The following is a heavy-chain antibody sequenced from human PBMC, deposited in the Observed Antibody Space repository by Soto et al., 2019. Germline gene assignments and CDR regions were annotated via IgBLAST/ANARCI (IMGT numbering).Heavy chain of an antibody. V-gene: IGHV1-18*01. CDR1: GYTPTNYD. D-gene: IGHD1-26*01. CDR3: ARGLYRRGTYYAFDN. Sequence: QVPLVQSGPEVKKPGASVKVSCKTSGYTPTNYDIGWVRQAPGQGLEDMGWISAYNGNTNYARKLQDRVTLTTDTSTRTAYMELRSLQSDDTAIYYCARGLYRRGTYYAFDNWGQGTLVTVS. J-gene: IGHJ4*02. CDR2: ISAYNGNT.